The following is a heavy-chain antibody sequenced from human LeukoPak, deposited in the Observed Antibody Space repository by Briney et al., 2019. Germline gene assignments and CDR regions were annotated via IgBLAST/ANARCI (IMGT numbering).Heavy chain of an antibody. Sequence: ASLKVSCKASGYTFTGYYMHWVRHAPGQGLVWMGWINPNSGGTNYAQKFQGRVTMTRDTSISTAYMELSRLRSDDTAVCYCARERKRPYYMDVWGKGTTVTVSS. CDR2: INPNSGGT. CDR1: GYTFTGYY. D-gene: IGHD5-24*01. V-gene: IGHV1-2*02. CDR3: ARERKRPYYMDV. J-gene: IGHJ6*03.